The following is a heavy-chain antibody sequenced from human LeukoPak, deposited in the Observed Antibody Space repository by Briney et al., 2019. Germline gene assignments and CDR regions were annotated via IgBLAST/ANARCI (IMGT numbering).Heavy chain of an antibody. Sequence: ASVKVSCKASGYTFTSYYMHWVRQAPGQGLEWMGIINPSGGSTSYAQKFQGRVTMTRDMSTSTVYMELSSLRSEDTAVYYCARDRIAVAGTPPYYYYYYMDVWGKGSTVTISS. V-gene: IGHV1-46*01. CDR3: ARDRIAVAGTPPYYYYYYMDV. J-gene: IGHJ6*03. D-gene: IGHD6-19*01. CDR2: INPSGGST. CDR1: GYTFTSYY.